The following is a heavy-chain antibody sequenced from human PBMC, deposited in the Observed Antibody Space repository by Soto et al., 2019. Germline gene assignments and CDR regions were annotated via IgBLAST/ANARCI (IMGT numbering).Heavy chain of an antibody. J-gene: IGHJ6*03. Sequence: QVQLQESGPGLVKPSQTLSLTCTVSGGSISSGGYYWSWIRQHTGKGLEWIGYIYYSGSTYYNPSLKSRVTISVATSKNQFSLKLGCVTAADTAEYYCASLYGSVIYFIYYYMHVWRKGTTVTVSS. CDR1: GGSISSGGYY. D-gene: IGHD3-10*01. V-gene: IGHV4-31*03. CDR3: ASLYGSVIYFIYYYMHV. CDR2: IYYSGST.